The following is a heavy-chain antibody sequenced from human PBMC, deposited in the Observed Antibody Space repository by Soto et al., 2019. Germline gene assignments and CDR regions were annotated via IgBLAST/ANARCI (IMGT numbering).Heavy chain of an antibody. Sequence: QVQLVESGGGVVQPGRSLRLSCAASGFTFSSYGMHWVRQAPGKGLEWVAVIWYDGSNKYYADSVKGRFTISSDNSKNTLYLQMNSLRAEDTAVYYCARKPAPVAGYMYYYYGMDVWGQGTTVTVSS. CDR1: GFTFSSYG. J-gene: IGHJ6*02. CDR3: ARKPAPVAGYMYYYYGMDV. V-gene: IGHV3-33*01. D-gene: IGHD6-19*01. CDR2: IWYDGSNK.